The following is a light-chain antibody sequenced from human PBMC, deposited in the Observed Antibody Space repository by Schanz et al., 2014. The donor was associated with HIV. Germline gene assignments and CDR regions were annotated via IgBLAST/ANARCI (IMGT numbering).Light chain of an antibody. Sequence: QSVLTQPASVSGSPGQSITISCTGTSSDVGSYNYLPWYQQHPGKAPKIMIYDVSNRPSGVSNRFSGSKSGNTASLTISGLQAEDEADYYCSSYTRSSTVVFGGGTKLTVL. V-gene: IGLV2-14*01. J-gene: IGLJ2*01. CDR3: SSYTRSSTVV. CDR2: DVS. CDR1: SSDVGSYNY.